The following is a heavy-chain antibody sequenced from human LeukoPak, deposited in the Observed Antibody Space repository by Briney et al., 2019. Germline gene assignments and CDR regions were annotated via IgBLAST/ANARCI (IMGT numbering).Heavy chain of an antibody. CDR2: ISASSSYI. V-gene: IGHV3-21*01. J-gene: IGHJ6*03. D-gene: IGHD1-14*01. Sequence: GGSLRLSCAASGFTFSSYSMNWVRQTPGKGLEWVSSISASSSYIYYADSVEGRFTISRDNAKNSLYLQMNSLRAEDPAVYYCARDNLEDDYYYYMDVWGKGTTVTVSS. CDR3: ARDNLEDDYYYYMDV. CDR1: GFTFSSYS.